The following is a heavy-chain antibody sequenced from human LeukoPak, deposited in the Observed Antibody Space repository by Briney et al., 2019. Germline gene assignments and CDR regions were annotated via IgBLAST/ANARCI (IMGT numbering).Heavy chain of an antibody. CDR1: GFTFSSYS. D-gene: IGHD5-18*01. J-gene: IGHJ4*02. Sequence: PGGSLRLSCAASGFTFSSYSMNWVRQAPGKGLEWVSSISSSSSYIYYADSVKGRFTISRDNAKNSLYLQMNSLRAEDTAVYYCARWGNGYSYGQGVYYFDYWGQGTLVTVSS. CDR3: ARWGNGYSYGQGVYYFDY. CDR2: ISSSSSYI. V-gene: IGHV3-21*01.